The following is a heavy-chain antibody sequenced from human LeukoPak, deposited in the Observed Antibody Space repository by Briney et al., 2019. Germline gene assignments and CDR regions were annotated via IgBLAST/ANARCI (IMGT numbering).Heavy chain of an antibody. V-gene: IGHV3-30*03. CDR1: GFTVSSNY. CDR2: ISYDGSNK. CDR3: ARYGLGGAPPGFDY. J-gene: IGHJ4*02. D-gene: IGHD3-16*01. Sequence: PGESLRLSCAVSGFTVSSNYMGWVRQAPGKGLEWVAVISYDGSNKYYADSVKGRFTISRDNSKNTLYLQMNSLRAEDTAVYYCARYGLGGAPPGFDYWGQGTLVTVSS.